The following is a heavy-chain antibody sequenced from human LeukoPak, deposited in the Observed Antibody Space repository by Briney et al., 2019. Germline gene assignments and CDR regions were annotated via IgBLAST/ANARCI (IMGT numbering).Heavy chain of an antibody. J-gene: IGHJ4*02. V-gene: IGHV3-53*01. D-gene: IGHD3-22*01. CDR1: GLTVGSNC. CDR3: ARRAGDYSHPYDY. CDR2: IYSGGNT. Sequence: GGSLRLSCAASGLTVGSNCMSWVRQAPGKGLEWVSFIYSGGNTYYADSVKGRFTISRDNSKNTVHLQMNSLRAEDTAMYYCARRAGDYSHPYDYWGQGTLVIVSS.